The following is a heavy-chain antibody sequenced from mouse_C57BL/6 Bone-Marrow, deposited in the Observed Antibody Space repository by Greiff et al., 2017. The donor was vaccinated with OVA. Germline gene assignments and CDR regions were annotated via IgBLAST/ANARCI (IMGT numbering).Heavy chain of an antibody. J-gene: IGHJ2*01. V-gene: IGHV1-64*01. CDR3: ARSRGPYGNYGY. CDR1: GYTFTSYW. D-gene: IGHD2-1*01. CDR2: IHPNSGST. Sequence: VQLQQPGAELVKPGASVKLSCKASGYTFTSYWMHWVKQRPGQGLEWIGMIHPNSGSTNYNEKFKSKATLTVDKSSSTAYMQLSSLTSEDSAVYYCARSRGPYGNYGYWGQGTTLTVSS.